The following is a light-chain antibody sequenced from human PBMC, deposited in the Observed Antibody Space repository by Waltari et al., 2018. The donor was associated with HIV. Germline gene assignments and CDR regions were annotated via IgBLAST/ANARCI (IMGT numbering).Light chain of an antibody. Sequence: EVGMNAAPATLSVFPGERSNLACSASQSVSGNLAWYRQKPGQAPRLLIYGASTRATGIPARFSGSGSGTEFTLTISSLQSEDFTIYYCQQYNNWPQTFGQGTKVEIK. CDR1: QSVSGN. CDR2: GAS. CDR3: QQYNNWPQT. J-gene: IGKJ1*01. V-gene: IGKV3-15*01.